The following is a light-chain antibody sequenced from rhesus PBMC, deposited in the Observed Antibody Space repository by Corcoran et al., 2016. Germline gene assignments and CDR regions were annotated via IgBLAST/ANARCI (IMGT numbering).Light chain of an antibody. CDR1: QSISSW. V-gene: IGKV1-22*01. J-gene: IGKJ1*01. Sequence: DIQMTQSPSSLSASIGDTVTITCRASQSISSWLDWYQQKPGKAPKLLLYKASSLQSGVPSRFSGSGSGTEFTLTINSLQPEDFATYYCQHYNSLPWTFGQGTKVEIK. CDR3: QHYNSLPWT. CDR2: KAS.